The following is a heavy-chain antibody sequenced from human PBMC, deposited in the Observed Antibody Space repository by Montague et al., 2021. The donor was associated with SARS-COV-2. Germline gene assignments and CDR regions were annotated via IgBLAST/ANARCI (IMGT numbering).Heavy chain of an antibody. Sequence: PALVKPTQTLTLTCTFSGFSLSTSGVGAGWIRQPPGKALEWLALIYWDDDKRYSPSLKSRLTITKDTSKNQVVLTMTNMDPADTATYYCAHRKVLAAAWDYWGQGTLVTVSS. CDR2: IYWDDDK. D-gene: IGHD6-13*01. CDR1: GFSLSTSGVG. J-gene: IGHJ4*02. V-gene: IGHV2-5*02. CDR3: AHRKVLAAAWDY.